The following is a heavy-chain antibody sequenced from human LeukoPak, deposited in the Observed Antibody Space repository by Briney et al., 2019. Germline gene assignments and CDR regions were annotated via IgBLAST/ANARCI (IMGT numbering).Heavy chain of an antibody. V-gene: IGHV3-48*03. Sequence: PGGSLRLSCAASGFTFSNYEMNWVRQAPGKGLEWVSYITSSGSTIYYADSVKGRFTISRDNAKSSLYLQMNSLRADDTAVYYVATSRGYFFRWFQHWGQGTLVTVSS. D-gene: IGHD3-22*01. CDR3: ATSRGYFFRWFQH. J-gene: IGHJ1*01. CDR1: GFTFSNYE. CDR2: ITSSGSTI.